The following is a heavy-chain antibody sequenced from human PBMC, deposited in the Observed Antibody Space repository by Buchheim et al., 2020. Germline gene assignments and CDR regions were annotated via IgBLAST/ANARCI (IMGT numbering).Heavy chain of an antibody. J-gene: IGHJ6*02. D-gene: IGHD4-11*01. Sequence: QVQLVQSGAEVKKPGASVKVSCKASGYTFTGYYMHWVRQAPGQGLEWMGRINPNSGGTTYAQKFQGRVTMTRDTSISTAYMELSRLRSDDTAVYYCARIAVTTFSYYYDGMDVWGQGTT. CDR1: GYTFTGYY. CDR2: INPNSGGT. V-gene: IGHV1-2*06. CDR3: ARIAVTTFSYYYDGMDV.